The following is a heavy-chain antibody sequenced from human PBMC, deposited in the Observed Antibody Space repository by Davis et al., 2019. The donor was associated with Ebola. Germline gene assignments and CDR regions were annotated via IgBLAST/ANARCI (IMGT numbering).Heavy chain of an antibody. V-gene: IGHV3-33*06. CDR1: GFTFSSYG. D-gene: IGHD6-19*01. CDR3: AKDRGSSGWYDAFDI. J-gene: IGHJ3*02. Sequence: GGSLRLSCAASGFTFSSYGMHWVRQAPGKGLEWVAVIWYDGSNKNYADSVKGRFTISRDNSKNTLYLQMNSLRAEDTAVYYCAKDRGSSGWYDAFDIWGQGTMVTVSS. CDR2: IWYDGSNK.